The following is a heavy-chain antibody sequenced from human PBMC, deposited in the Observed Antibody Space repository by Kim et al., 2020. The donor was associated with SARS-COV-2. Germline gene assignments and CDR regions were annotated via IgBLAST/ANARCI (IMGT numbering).Heavy chain of an antibody. D-gene: IGHD6-13*01. CDR1: GYTLTEVS. CDR2: FDREHGET. V-gene: IGHV1-24*01. CDR3: ATNLGSSSNLH. J-gene: IGHJ4*02. Sequence: ASVKVSCKVSGYTLTEVSMHWVRQAPGKGLEWMGGFDREHGETIYAQMFQGRVTMTEDTSTDTAYMELSSLRSEDTAVYYCATNLGSSSNLHWGQGTLVTVSS.